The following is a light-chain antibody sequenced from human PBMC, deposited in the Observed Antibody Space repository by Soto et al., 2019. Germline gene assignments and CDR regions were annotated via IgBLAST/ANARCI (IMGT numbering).Light chain of an antibody. Sequence: DIQLTQSPSTLSASVGDRVTITCRASQNVNIWLTWYQQRPGKAPKLLIYEASNLESGVSSRFSGRGSGTEFTLTISGLQPDDFATYYCQQYITYPTFGQGTKVDI. CDR3: QQYITYPT. CDR1: QNVNIW. J-gene: IGKJ1*01. V-gene: IGKV1-5*03. CDR2: EAS.